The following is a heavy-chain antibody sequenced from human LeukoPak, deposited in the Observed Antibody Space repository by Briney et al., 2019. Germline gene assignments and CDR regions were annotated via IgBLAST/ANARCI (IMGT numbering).Heavy chain of an antibody. Sequence: GASVKVSCKASGYTFTGYYMHWVRQAPGQGLEWMGWNNPNSGGTNYAQKFQGRVTMTRDTSISTAYMELSRLRSDDTAVYYCASISSGSYTNYYYYYMDVWGKGTTVTVSS. J-gene: IGHJ6*03. V-gene: IGHV1-2*02. CDR2: NNPNSGGT. CDR1: GYTFTGYY. CDR3: ASISSGSYTNYYYYYMDV. D-gene: IGHD3-10*01.